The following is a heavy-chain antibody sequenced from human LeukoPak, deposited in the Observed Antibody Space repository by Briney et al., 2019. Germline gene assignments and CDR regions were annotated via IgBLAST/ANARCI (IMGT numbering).Heavy chain of an antibody. V-gene: IGHV3-30*02. J-gene: IGHJ4*02. CDR1: GFTFSSYG. Sequence: GGSLRLSCAASGFTFSSYGMHWVRQAPGKGLEWVAFIRYDGSNKYYADSVKGRFTISRDNSKNTLYLQMNSLRAEDTAVYYCAKDLTSYYGSGSPGLWGQGTLVTVSS. CDR3: AKDLTSYYGSGSPGL. CDR2: IRYDGSNK. D-gene: IGHD3-10*01.